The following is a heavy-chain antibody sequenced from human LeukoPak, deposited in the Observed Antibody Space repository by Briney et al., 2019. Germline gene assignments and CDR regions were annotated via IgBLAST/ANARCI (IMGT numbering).Heavy chain of an antibody. CDR2: INSDGINT. Sequence: GGSLRLSCAASGFTFDDYAMHWVRQAPGKGLVWVSRINSDGINTSYADSVKGRFTISRDNAKNSLYLQMNSLRAEDTAVYYCARDYYYMDVWGKGTTVTISS. CDR1: GFTFDDYA. CDR3: ARDYYYMDV. J-gene: IGHJ6*03. V-gene: IGHV3-74*01.